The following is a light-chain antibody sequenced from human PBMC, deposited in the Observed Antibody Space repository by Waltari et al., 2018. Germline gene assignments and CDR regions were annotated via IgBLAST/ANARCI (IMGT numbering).Light chain of an antibody. CDR3: HQYNYWPPAYT. CDR2: DAK. J-gene: IGKJ2*01. Sequence: EVVLTQSPGALSVSPGESATLSCRASRNVGSSLAWYQQTPGQAPRLLIYDAKNRATDVPARFRCSGYGTQFTLTISSLQSEDFGVYYCHQYNYWPPAYTFGQGTKLEIK. V-gene: IGKV3-15*01. CDR1: RNVGSS.